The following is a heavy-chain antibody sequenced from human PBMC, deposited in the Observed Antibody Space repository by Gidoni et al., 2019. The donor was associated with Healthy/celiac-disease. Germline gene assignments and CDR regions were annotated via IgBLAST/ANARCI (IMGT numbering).Heavy chain of an antibody. V-gene: IGHV3-30*18. Sequence: QVQLVESGGGVVQPGRSLRLSCAASGFTFSSYGMHWVRQAQGKGLEWVAVISYEGSKKYYADSVKGRFTISRDNSKNTLYLQMNSLRAEDTAVYYCAKDYSSSCRLGWGQGTLVTVSS. CDR2: ISYEGSKK. CDR3: AKDYSSSCRLG. J-gene: IGHJ4*02. CDR1: GFTFSSYG. D-gene: IGHD6-13*01.